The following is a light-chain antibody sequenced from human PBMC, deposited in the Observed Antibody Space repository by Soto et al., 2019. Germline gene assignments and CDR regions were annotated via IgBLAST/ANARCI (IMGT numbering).Light chain of an antibody. CDR1: SSDVGSYNR. Sequence: QSALTQPPSVSGSPGQSVTISCTGTSSDVGSYNRVSWYQQPPGTAPKLIIYEVSNRPSWVPDRFSGSKSGNTASLTIPGLQGGDGAGYYLNSYTDSSHLVFGGGTKPAAL. V-gene: IGLV2-18*02. CDR3: NSYTDSSHLV. J-gene: IGLJ2*01. CDR2: EVS.